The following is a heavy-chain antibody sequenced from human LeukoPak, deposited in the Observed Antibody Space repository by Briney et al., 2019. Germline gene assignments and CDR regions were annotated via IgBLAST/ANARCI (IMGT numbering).Heavy chain of an antibody. V-gene: IGHV3-21*04. CDR3: AKDQLAALLD. J-gene: IGHJ4*02. Sequence: GGSLRLSCAASGFTFSSYSMNWVRQAPGKGLEWVSSISSSSSYIYYADSVKGRFTISRDNSKNTLYLQMNSLRAEDTAVYYCAKDQLAALLDWGQGTLVTVSS. CDR1: GFTFSSYS. CDR2: ISSSSSYI. D-gene: IGHD1-1*01.